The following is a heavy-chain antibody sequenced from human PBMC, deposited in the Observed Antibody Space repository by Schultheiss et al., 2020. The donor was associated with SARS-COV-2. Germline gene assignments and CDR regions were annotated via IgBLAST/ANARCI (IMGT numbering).Heavy chain of an antibody. D-gene: IGHD5-24*01. CDR1: GFTVTTNQ. Sequence: GGSLRLSCAASGFTVTTNQMSWVRQVPGKGLEWVAYISVSISYTDYADSVKGRFTISRDNAKNSLYLQMNSLRDEDTAVYYCARFNYARKGWFDPWGQGTRVTVS. J-gene: IGHJ5*02. V-gene: IGHV3-11*06. CDR2: ISVSISYT. CDR3: ARFNYARKGWFDP.